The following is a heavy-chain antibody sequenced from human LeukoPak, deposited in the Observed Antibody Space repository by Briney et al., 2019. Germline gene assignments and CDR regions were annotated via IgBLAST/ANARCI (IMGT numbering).Heavy chain of an antibody. Sequence: PGGSLRLSCAASGFTFSSYSMNWVRQAPGKGLEWVSSISSSSSYIYYADSVKGRFNISRDNAKTSMYLQMNSLRAEDTAVYYCARGEYYYDSSGPSDYWGQGTLVTVSS. CDR2: ISSSSSYI. CDR3: ARGEYYYDSSGPSDY. J-gene: IGHJ4*02. CDR1: GFTFSSYS. D-gene: IGHD3-22*01. V-gene: IGHV3-21*01.